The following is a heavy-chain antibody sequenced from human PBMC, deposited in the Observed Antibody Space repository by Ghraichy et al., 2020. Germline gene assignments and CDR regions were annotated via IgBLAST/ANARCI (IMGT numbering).Heavy chain of an antibody. D-gene: IGHD2-2*02. CDR2: IYSGGST. CDR3: ARDYCSSTSCYRGDHWFDP. V-gene: IGHV3-66*01. CDR1: GFTVSSNY. J-gene: IGHJ5*02. Sequence: GGSLRLSCAASGFTVSSNYMSWVRQAPGKGLEWVSVIYSGGSTYYADSVKGRFTISRDNSKNTLYLQMNSLRAEDTAVYYCARDYCSSTSCYRGDHWFDPWGQGTLVTVSS.